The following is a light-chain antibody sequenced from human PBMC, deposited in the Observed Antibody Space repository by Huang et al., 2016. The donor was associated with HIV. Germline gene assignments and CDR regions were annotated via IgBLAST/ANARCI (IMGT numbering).Light chain of an antibody. V-gene: IGKV1-39*01. Sequence: DPVSITCRASQSINSYFNWYQQKPGKAPKVLIYAASRLQSGVPSMFSGSGSGTDFTLTSNGLQPEDIAIYYCQQSYNTPLTSGGGTRLEIK. CDR2: AAS. CDR1: QSINSY. CDR3: QQSYNTPLT. J-gene: IGKJ4*01.